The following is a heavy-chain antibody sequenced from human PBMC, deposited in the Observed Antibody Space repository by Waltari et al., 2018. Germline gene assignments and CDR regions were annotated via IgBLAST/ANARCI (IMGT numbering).Heavy chain of an antibody. J-gene: IGHJ3*02. CDR1: GGSISSSNW. CDR3: ASGPGIAAAGRGAFDI. D-gene: IGHD6-13*01. V-gene: IGHV4-4*02. Sequence: QVQLQESGPGLVKPSGTLSLTCAVSGGSISSSNWWSWVRQPPGKGLEWIGEIYHSGSTNHNPPRKSRVTIAVDKSKTQFSLTLSSVTAADTAVYYCASGPGIAAAGRGAFDIWGQGTMVTVSS. CDR2: IYHSGST.